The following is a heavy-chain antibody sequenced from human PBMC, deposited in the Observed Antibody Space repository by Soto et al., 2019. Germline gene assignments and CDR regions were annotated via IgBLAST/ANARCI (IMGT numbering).Heavy chain of an antibody. V-gene: IGHV4-30-4*01. CDR2: IYYSGST. Sequence: CTVSGGSISRGDYYWSWIRQPPGKGLEWIGYIYYSGSTYYNPSLKSRVTISVDTSKNQFSLKLSSVTAADTAVYYCARVVVAATGSLHLYYYYGMDVWGQGTTVTVSS. J-gene: IGHJ6*02. D-gene: IGHD2-15*01. CDR3: ARVVVAATGSLHLYYYYGMDV. CDR1: GGSISRGDYY.